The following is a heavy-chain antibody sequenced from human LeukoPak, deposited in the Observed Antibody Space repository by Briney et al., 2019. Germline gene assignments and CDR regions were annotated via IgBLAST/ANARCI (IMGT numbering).Heavy chain of an antibody. CDR3: GLHYYGSAEDV. Sequence: SETLSLTCTVSGDSVSSTTYYWGWIRQPPGKGLEWIGSIYYTGRTHYNPSLKSRVSIFVDTSKKQFSLKVTSVTAADTGIYYCGLHYYGSAEDVWRQGTTVNVSS. CDR2: IYYTGRT. CDR1: GDSVSSTTYY. D-gene: IGHD3-10*01. J-gene: IGHJ6*02. V-gene: IGHV4-39*01.